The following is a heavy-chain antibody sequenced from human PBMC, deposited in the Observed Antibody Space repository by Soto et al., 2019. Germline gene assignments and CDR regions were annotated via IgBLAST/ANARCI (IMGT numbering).Heavy chain of an antibody. J-gene: IGHJ5*02. V-gene: IGHV3-11*01. Sequence: GGSLRLSCAASGFHLSDYYMILLRQPPGKGLEWVSYISKSGSIIHFADSVKGRFAISRDNAKNTLYLQMSSLRAEDTALYYCARDLSPYSDYYDESTSETWFDPWGQGTRGTVA. CDR2: ISKSGSII. CDR1: GFHLSDYY. D-gene: IGHD3-16*01. CDR3: ARDLSPYSDYYDESTSETWFDP.